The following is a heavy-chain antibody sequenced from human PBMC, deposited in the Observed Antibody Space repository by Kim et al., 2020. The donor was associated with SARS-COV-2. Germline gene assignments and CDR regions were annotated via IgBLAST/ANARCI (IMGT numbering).Heavy chain of an antibody. CDR3: ARHTNTWHFFDY. J-gene: IGHJ4*02. D-gene: IGHD2-2*01. Sequence: YNPARKSRVTISVDTSKNQFSLRLSSVTAADTAVYYCARHTNTWHFFDYWGQGALVTVSS. V-gene: IGHV4-59*08.